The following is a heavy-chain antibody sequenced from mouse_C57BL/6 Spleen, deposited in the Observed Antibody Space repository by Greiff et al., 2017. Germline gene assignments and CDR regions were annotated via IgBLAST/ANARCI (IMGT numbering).Heavy chain of an antibody. V-gene: IGHV1-19*01. CDR3: ARLDSNYPMDY. CDR2: INPYNGGT. D-gene: IGHD2-5*01. J-gene: IGHJ4*01. CDR1: GYTFTDYY. Sequence: VQLQQSGPVLVKPGASVKMSCKASGYTFTDYYMNWVKQSHGKSLEWIGVINPYNGGTSYNQKFKGKATLTVDKSSSTAYMELNSLTSEDSAVYYCARLDSNYPMDYWGQGTSVTVSS.